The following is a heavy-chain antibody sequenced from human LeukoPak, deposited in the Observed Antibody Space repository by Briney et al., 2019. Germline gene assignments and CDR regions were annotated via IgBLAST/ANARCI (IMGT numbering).Heavy chain of an antibody. CDR2: ITGSGGDT. CDR3: AKDLWGRPKGYSARITAYDY. CDR1: GFTFSSYA. J-gene: IGHJ4*02. V-gene: IGHV3-23*01. Sequence: PGGSLRLSCAASGFTFSSYAMSWVRQAPGEGLEWVSAITGSGGDTYHADSVEGRFTISRDNSKNTLYLQMNSLRAEDTAVYYCAKDLWGRPKGYSARITAYDYWGQGTLVTVSS. D-gene: IGHD6-6*01.